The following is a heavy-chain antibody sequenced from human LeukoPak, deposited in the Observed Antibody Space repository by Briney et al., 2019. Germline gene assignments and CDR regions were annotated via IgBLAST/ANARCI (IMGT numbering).Heavy chain of an antibody. D-gene: IGHD3-3*01. CDR1: GYTFTSYD. Sequence: RASVKVSCKASGYTFTSYDINWVRQAPGQGLEWMGIINPSGGSTSYAQKFQGRVTMTRDMSTSTVYMELSSLRSEDTAVYYCARDFLASEAGPTYYFDYWGQGTLDTVSS. CDR2: INPSGGST. CDR3: ARDFLASEAGPTYYFDY. V-gene: IGHV1-46*01. J-gene: IGHJ4*02.